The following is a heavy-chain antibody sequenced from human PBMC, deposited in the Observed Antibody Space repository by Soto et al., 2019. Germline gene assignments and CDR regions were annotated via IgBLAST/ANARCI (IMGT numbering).Heavy chain of an antibody. CDR2: INGSSSTM. CDR1: GFTFGIYS. Sequence: EVQLVESGGGLVQRGGSLRLSCAASGFTFGIYSMNWVRQAPGKGLEWISYINGSSSTMYYADSVKGRFIISRDNADNSLYLQMNSLRDAHTAVYYSARGDRFRCSGDRCFSDGLFLSWGQGTLVTVSS. D-gene: IGHD2-15*01. V-gene: IGHV3-48*02. CDR3: ARGDRFRCSGDRCFSDGLFLS. J-gene: IGHJ5*02.